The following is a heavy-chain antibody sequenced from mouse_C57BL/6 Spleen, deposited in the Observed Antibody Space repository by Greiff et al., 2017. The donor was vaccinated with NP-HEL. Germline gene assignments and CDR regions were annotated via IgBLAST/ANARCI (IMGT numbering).Heavy chain of an antibody. CDR3: ARRSSPYYAMDY. J-gene: IGHJ4*01. CDR2: IDPSDSYT. Sequence: QVQLQQPGAELVKPGASVKLSCKASGYTFTSYWMQWVKQRPGQGLEWIGEIDPSDSYTNYTQKFKGKATLTVDTSSSTAYMQLSSLTSEDSAVYYCARRSSPYYAMDYWGQGTSVTVSS. V-gene: IGHV1-50*01. CDR1: GYTFTSYW.